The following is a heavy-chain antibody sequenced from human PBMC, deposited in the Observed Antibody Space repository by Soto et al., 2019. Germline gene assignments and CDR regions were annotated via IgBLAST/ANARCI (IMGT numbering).Heavy chain of an antibody. Sequence: QVQLVESGGGVVQPGRSLRLSCAASGFTFSSYGMHWVRQAPGKGLEWVAVISYDGSNKYYADSVKGGFTISRDNSKITLYLQMNTPRDADSAAYCCVKGGRVSGDYVIDYWGKGTLVSVSS. D-gene: IGHD4-17*01. J-gene: IGHJ4*02. CDR1: GFTFSSYG. CDR3: VKGGRVSGDYVIDY. CDR2: ISYDGSNK. V-gene: IGHV3-30*18.